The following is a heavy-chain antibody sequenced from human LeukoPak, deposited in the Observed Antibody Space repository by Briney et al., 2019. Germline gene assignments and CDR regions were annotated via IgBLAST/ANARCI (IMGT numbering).Heavy chain of an antibody. J-gene: IGHJ5*02. D-gene: IGHD4-17*01. CDR1: GFTFSSYA. CDR2: IYSGGST. V-gene: IGHV3-53*01. CDR3: ARTVGYGDYNWFDP. Sequence: GGSLRLSCAASGFTFSSYAMSWVRQAPGKGLEWVSVIYSGGSTYYADSVKGRFTISRDNSKNTLYLQMNSLRAEDTAVYYCARTVGYGDYNWFDPWGQGTLVTVSS.